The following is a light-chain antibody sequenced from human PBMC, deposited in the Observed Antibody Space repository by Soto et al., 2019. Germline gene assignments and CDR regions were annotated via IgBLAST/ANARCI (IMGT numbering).Light chain of an antibody. V-gene: IGLV2-23*01. CDR1: SSDIGGYNL. Sequence: QSALTQPASVSGSPGQSITISCAGTSSDIGGYNLVSWYQQHPGKAPKLMLYEGSKRPSGVSTRFSGSKSGNTASLTISGLQAEDEADYYCCSYAGSTTWVFGGGTKLTVL. CDR2: EGS. CDR3: CSYAGSTTWV. J-gene: IGLJ3*02.